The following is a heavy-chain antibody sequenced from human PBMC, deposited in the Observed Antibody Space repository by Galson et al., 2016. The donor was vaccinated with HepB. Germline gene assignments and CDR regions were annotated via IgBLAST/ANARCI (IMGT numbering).Heavy chain of an antibody. J-gene: IGHJ4*02. V-gene: IGHV3-30*18. CDR2: DSMDGRRK. CDR3: AKRHEYCPPVGCSVDY. D-gene: IGHD2/OR15-2a*01. Sequence: SLRLSCAASGFTFSSYWMTWVRQAPGKGLEWVAADSMDGRRKFYADSVKGRFTISRDNSNNMLFLQMNSLRADDTAVYYCAKRHEYCPPVGCSVDYWGQGTLVSVSS. CDR1: GFTFSSYW.